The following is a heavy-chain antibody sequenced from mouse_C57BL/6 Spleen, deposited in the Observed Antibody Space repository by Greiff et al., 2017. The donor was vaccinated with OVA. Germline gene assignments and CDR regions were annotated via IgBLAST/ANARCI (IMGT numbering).Heavy chain of an antibody. CDR3: TRRGDDYPLDY. J-gene: IGHJ2*01. V-gene: IGHV1-15*01. CDR2: IDPETGGT. D-gene: IGHD2-4*01. Sequence: VQLQQSGAELVRPGASVTLSCKASGYTFTDYEMHWVKQTPVHSLEWIGAIDPETGGTAYNQKFKGKAILTADKSSSTAYMELRSLTSEDSAVYYCTRRGDDYPLDYWGQGTTLTVSS. CDR1: GYTFTDYE.